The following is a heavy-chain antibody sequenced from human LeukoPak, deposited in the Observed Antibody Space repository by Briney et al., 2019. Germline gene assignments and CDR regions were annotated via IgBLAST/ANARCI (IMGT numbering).Heavy chain of an antibody. CDR2: IYYSGST. CDR3: ARGAWFGATRGGVFFDY. J-gene: IGHJ4*02. CDR1: GGSISSGGYY. V-gene: IGHV4-31*03. D-gene: IGHD3-10*01. Sequence: SQTLSLTCTVSGGSISSGGYYWSWIRQHPGKGLEWIGYIYYSGSTYYNPSLKSRVTISVDTSKNQLSLKLSSVTAADTAVYYCARGAWFGATRGGVFFDYWGQGTLVTVSS.